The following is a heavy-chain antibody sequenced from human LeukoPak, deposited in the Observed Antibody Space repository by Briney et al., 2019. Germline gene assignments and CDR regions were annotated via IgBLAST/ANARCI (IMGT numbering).Heavy chain of an antibody. CDR3: ARGRRIAAAFPFDY. CDR1: GGSFSGYY. CDR2: INHSGST. Sequence: SETLSLTCAVYGGSFSGYYWSWIRQPPGKGLEWIGEINHSGSTNYNPSLKSRVTISVDTSKNQFSLKLSSVTAADTAVYYCARGRRIAAAFPFDYWGQGTLVTVSS. D-gene: IGHD6-13*01. J-gene: IGHJ4*02. V-gene: IGHV4-34*01.